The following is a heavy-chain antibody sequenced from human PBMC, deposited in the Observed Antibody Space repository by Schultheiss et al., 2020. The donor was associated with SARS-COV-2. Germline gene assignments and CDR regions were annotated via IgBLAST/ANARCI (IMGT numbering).Heavy chain of an antibody. CDR3: AREGTYYDFWSGLPYYYGMDV. V-gene: IGHV4-59*01. Sequence: SQTLSLTCTVSGGSISSYYWSWIRQPPGKGLEWIGYIYYSGSTNYNPSLKSRVTISVDTSKNQFSLKLSSVTAADTAVYYCAREGTYYDFWSGLPYYYGMDVWGQGTTVTVSS. CDR2: IYYSGST. D-gene: IGHD3-3*01. J-gene: IGHJ6*02. CDR1: GGSISSYY.